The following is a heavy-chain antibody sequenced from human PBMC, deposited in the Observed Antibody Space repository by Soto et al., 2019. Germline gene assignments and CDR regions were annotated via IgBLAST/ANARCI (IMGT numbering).Heavy chain of an antibody. D-gene: IGHD2-2*01. Sequence: QVQLVQSGAEVKKPGSSMKLSCKASGGTFSSYAVSWVRQAPGQGLEWMGGIIPISETTNYAQKFQGRVTITAYESKSTAYMELSSLRSEDTAVYYCARSQGSSTSLEIYYYYYYGMDVWGQGTTVTVSS. J-gene: IGHJ6*02. V-gene: IGHV1-69*01. CDR3: ARSQGSSTSLEIYYYYYYGMDV. CDR1: GGTFSSYA. CDR2: IIPISETT.